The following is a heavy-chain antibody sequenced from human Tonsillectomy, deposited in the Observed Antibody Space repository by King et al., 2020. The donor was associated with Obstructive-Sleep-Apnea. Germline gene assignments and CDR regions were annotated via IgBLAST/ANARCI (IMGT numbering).Heavy chain of an antibody. D-gene: IGHD5-12*01. Sequence: VQLVQSGGGLVQPGGSLRLSCAASGFTFGSYAMNWVRQAPGKGLEWVSVISASGVSTYYADSVKGRFAISRDNAKNTLYLQMMGLRAEDTAVYYCAKDQSEWLRHGTCYYFGMDVWGQGTTVTVSS. V-gene: IGHV3-23*04. CDR2: ISASGVST. CDR3: AKDQSEWLRHGTCYYFGMDV. CDR1: GFTFGSYA. J-gene: IGHJ6*02.